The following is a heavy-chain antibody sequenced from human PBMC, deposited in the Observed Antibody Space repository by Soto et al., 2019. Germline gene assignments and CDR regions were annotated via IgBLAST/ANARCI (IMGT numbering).Heavy chain of an antibody. D-gene: IGHD3-16*01. CDR3: ARLTTGEAFYI. J-gene: IGHJ3*02. CDR1: GGSISSSSYY. V-gene: IGHV4-39*01. CDR2: IYYSGST. Sequence: PSETLSLTCTVSGGSISSSSYYWGWIRQPPGKGLEWIGSIYYSGSTYYNPSLKSRVTISVDTSKNQFSLKLSSVTAADTAVYYCARLTTGEAFYIWGQGTMVTVSS.